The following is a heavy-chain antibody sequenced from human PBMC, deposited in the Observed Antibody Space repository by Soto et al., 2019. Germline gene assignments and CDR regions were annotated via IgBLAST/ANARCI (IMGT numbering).Heavy chain of an antibody. Sequence: SVKVSCKASGGTFSSYAISWVRQAPGQGLEWMGGIIPIFGTANYAQKFQGRVTITADESTSTAYMELSSLRSEDTAVYYCAQTGVAGYYYYGMDVWGQGTTVTVSS. CDR1: GGTFSSYA. D-gene: IGHD2-15*01. CDR3: AQTGVAGYYYYGMDV. J-gene: IGHJ6*02. CDR2: IIPIFGTA. V-gene: IGHV1-69*13.